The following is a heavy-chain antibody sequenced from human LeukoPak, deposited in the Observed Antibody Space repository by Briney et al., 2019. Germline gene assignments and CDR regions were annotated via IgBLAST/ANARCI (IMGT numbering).Heavy chain of an antibody. J-gene: IGHJ6*03. CDR2: ISSSGSTI. Sequence: GGSLRLSCAASGFIFSNFGMNWVRQAPGKGLEWVSYISSSGSTIYYSDSVRGRFTISRDNAKNSLYLQMNSLRAEDTAVYYCARANSWLYYMDVWGKGTTVTVSS. CDR3: ARANSWLYYMDV. CDR1: GFIFSNFG. D-gene: IGHD6-13*01. V-gene: IGHV3-48*03.